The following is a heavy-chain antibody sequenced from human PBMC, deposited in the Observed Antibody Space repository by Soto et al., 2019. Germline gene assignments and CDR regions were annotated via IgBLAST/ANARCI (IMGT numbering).Heavy chain of an antibody. CDR2: INPNSGGT. Sequence: ASVKVSCKASGYTFTGYYMHWVRQAPGQGFEWMGWINPNSGGTNYAQKFQGRVTMTRDTSISTVYMELSRLRSDDTAVYYCAGNWNDGDDYFDYWGQGTLVTVSS. CDR1: GYTFTGYY. V-gene: IGHV1-2*02. CDR3: AGNWNDGDDYFDY. D-gene: IGHD1-1*01. J-gene: IGHJ4*02.